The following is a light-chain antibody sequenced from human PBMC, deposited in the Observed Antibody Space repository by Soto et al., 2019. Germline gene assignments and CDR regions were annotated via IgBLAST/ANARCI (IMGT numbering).Light chain of an antibody. J-gene: IGKJ4*01. CDR2: WAS. V-gene: IGKV4-1*01. Sequence: DIVMTQSPDSLAVSLGERATINCRSSQSLLYSSNNKNSLGWYQQKPGQPPKLLIYWASSRESGVPDRFSGSGSETDFTLTISSLQAEDVAVYYCQQYYTTPLTFGGGTKVEIK. CDR3: QQYYTTPLT. CDR1: QSLLYSSNNKNS.